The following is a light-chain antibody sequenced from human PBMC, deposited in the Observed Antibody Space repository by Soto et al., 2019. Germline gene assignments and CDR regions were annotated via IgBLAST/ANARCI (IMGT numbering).Light chain of an antibody. Sequence: EVVLTQSPGTLSLSPGDRATLSCRASQSVTSSCLAWYQQKPGQAPRVLIYGAPSRATGIPDRFSGSGSGTDFTLTISRLEPEDFAVYYCQHYGSSPPGYTFGQGTKLDIK. CDR1: QSVTSSC. CDR3: QHYGSSPPGYT. CDR2: GAP. V-gene: IGKV3-20*01. J-gene: IGKJ2*01.